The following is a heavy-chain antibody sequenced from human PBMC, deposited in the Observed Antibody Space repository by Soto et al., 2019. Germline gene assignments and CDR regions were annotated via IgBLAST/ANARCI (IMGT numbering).Heavy chain of an antibody. J-gene: IGHJ4*02. D-gene: IGHD5-18*01. V-gene: IGHV1-69*01. CDR1: GGTFSSYA. Sequence: QVQLVQSGAEVKKPGSSVKVSCKASGGTFSSYAISWVRQAPGQGLEWMGGIIPIFGTANYAQKFQGRVTITADESTSTAYMELSSLRSEDTAVYYCARERVEDSYGETNIPDKYYFDYWGQGTLVTVSS. CDR2: IIPIFGTA. CDR3: ARERVEDSYGETNIPDKYYFDY.